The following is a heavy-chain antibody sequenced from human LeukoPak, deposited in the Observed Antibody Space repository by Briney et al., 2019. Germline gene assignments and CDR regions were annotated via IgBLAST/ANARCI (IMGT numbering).Heavy chain of an antibody. CDR3: ARAFRCSSTSCYLGGFDY. CDR2: ISAYNGNT. CDR1: GYTFTSYG. V-gene: IGHV1-18*01. Sequence: ASVKVSCKASGYTFTSYGISWVRQAPGQGLEWMGWISAYNGNTNYAQKLQGRVTMTTDTSTSTAYMELRSLRSDDTAVYYCARAFRCSSTSCYLGGFDYWGQGTLVTVSS. D-gene: IGHD2-2*01. J-gene: IGHJ4*02.